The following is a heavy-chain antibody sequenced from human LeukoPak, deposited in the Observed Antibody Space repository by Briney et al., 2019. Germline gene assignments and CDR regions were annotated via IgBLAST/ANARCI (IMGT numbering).Heavy chain of an antibody. CDR3: ARGPGYGGNSTLDY. J-gene: IGHJ4*02. Sequence: SETLSLTCAVYGGSFSGYYWSWIRQPPGKGLEWIGEINHSGSTNYNPSLKSRVTISVDTSKNQFSLKLSSVTAAGTAVYYCARGPGYGGNSTLDYWGQGTLVTVSS. V-gene: IGHV4-34*01. CDR1: GGSFSGYY. D-gene: IGHD4-23*01. CDR2: INHSGST.